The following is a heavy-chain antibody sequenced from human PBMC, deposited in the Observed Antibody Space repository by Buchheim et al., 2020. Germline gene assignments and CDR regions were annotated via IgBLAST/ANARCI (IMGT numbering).Heavy chain of an antibody. CDR3: ARQMTTAGGWFDP. Sequence: QVQLQESGPGLVKPSETLSLTCTVSGGSIRSYYWSWIRQPPGKGLEWIGYINYRGSTYYNPSLKSRVTISVDTSKNKFSLRLSSVTAADTAVYYCARQMTTAGGWFDPWGQGTL. D-gene: IGHD4-17*01. V-gene: IGHV4-59*01. CDR1: GGSIRSYY. J-gene: IGHJ5*02. CDR2: INYRGST.